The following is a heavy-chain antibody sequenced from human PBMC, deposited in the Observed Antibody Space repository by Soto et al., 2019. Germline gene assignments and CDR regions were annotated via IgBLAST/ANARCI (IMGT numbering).Heavy chain of an antibody. CDR2: INPNSGGT. CDR1: GYTFTGYY. D-gene: IGHD6-19*01. J-gene: IGHJ4*02. CDR3: AREGGDSSGWYYFDY. Sequence: ASVKVSCKASGYTFTGYYMHWVRQAPGQGLEWMGWINPNSGGTNYAQKFQGWATMTRDTSISTAYMELSRLRSDDTAVYYCAREGGDSSGWYYFDYWGQGTLVTVSS. V-gene: IGHV1-2*04.